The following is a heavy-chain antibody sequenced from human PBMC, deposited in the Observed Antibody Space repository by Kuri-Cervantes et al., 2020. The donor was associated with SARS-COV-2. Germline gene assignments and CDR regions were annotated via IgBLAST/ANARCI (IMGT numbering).Heavy chain of an antibody. Sequence: GGSLRLSCEASGFPFSNFGMHWVRQAPGKGLEWVAVISYDGSNKYYADSVKGRFTISRDNSKNTLYLQMNSLRAEDTAVYYCASRYSSSWYAVDYWGQGTLVTVSS. CDR2: ISYDGSNK. D-gene: IGHD6-13*01. V-gene: IGHV3-30*03. CDR1: GFPFSNFG. CDR3: ASRYSSSWYAVDY. J-gene: IGHJ4*02.